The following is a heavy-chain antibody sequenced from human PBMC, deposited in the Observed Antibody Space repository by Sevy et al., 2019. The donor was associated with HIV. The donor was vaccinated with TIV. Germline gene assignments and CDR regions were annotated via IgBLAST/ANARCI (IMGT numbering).Heavy chain of an antibody. CDR3: AGENAWGRGYS. V-gene: IGHV4-59*08. CDR1: GGSITSLY. Sequence: SETLSLTCTVSGGSITSLYWNWIRQPPGKGLEWIANIYYNGHINYNPSLKSRFTLSLHTSKNQCSLRRGSVMAADTAMYYCAGENAWGRGYSWGQGTLVTVSS. D-gene: IGHD1-26*01. J-gene: IGHJ4*02. CDR2: IYYNGHI.